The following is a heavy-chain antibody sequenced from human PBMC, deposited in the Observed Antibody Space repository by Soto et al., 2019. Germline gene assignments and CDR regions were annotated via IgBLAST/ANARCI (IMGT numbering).Heavy chain of an antibody. CDR3: ARRSSGWYVWFDP. CDR2: IYYSGST. Sequence: SETLSLTCTVSGGSISSYYWSWIRQPPGKGLEWIGYIYYSGSTNYNPSLKSRVTISVDTSKNQFSLKLSSVTAADTAVYYCARRSSGWYVWFDPWGQGTLVTVSS. CDR1: GGSISSYY. V-gene: IGHV4-59*08. J-gene: IGHJ5*02. D-gene: IGHD6-19*01.